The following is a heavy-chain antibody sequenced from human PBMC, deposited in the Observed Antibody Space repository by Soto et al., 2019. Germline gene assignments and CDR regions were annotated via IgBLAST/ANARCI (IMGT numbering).Heavy chain of an antibody. J-gene: IGHJ6*04. D-gene: IGHD3-10*01. V-gene: IGHV4-39*01. CDR2: IYSSGST. CDR3: TRRLFGFRGVTTMDV. CDR1: GGSIGGSNYF. Sequence: SETLSLTCTVSGGSIGGSNYFWGWIRQSPGTGLEWLGTIYSSGSTYYNPPLKSRITMSLDTSKIQFSLNLGSLTAADTAVYYCTRRLFGFRGVTTMDVWGAGTTVTVSS.